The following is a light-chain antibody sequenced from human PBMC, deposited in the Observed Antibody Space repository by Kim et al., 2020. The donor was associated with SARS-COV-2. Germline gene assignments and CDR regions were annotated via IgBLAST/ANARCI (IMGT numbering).Light chain of an antibody. Sequence: VSPGERVTLSCRASQSVNTNVAWYQQIRGQAPRLLLYGASTRATGIPPRFSGSGSGTDFSLTISSLQPEDFAVYFCQQYNYWPRTFGQGTKVDIK. J-gene: IGKJ1*01. CDR2: GAS. CDR3: QQYNYWPRT. CDR1: QSVNTN. V-gene: IGKV3-15*01.